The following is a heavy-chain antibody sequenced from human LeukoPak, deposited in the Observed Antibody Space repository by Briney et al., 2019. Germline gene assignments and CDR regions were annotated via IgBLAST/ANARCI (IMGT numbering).Heavy chain of an antibody. Sequence: GGSLRLSCAASGFSFSSYNMRWARQAPGKGLEWLAFMGNDGVTEFYPDSVRGRFTVSRDTSKNTLYLQMVSLRPEDTAVYYCARDHMWAFDHWGQGTLVTVSS. CDR1: GFSFSSYN. D-gene: IGHD1-26*01. CDR3: ARDHMWAFDH. J-gene: IGHJ4*02. CDR2: MGNDGVTE. V-gene: IGHV3-30*02.